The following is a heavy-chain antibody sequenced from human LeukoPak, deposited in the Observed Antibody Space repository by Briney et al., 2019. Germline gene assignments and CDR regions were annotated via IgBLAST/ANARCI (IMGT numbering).Heavy chain of an antibody. V-gene: IGHV3-74*01. CDR3: LRGAHYDTTGYYY. J-gene: IGHJ4*02. CDR1: GFTFSSYW. CDR2: IKNDGTSI. D-gene: IGHD3-22*01. Sequence: GGSLRLSCAASGFTFSSYWMHWVRQAPGKGLVWVSRIKNDGTSIYADSVKGRFTISRDNAKNTLYLQMNSLRHEDTAVYYCLRGAHYDTTGYYYCGQRALVTVSS.